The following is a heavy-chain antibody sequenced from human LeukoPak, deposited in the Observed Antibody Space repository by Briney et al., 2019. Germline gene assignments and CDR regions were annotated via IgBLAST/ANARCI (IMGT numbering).Heavy chain of an antibody. CDR2: IYHSGNIYHSGST. CDR1: GYSISSNCY. CDR3: ARNSTWIQPGGYFDY. J-gene: IGHJ4*02. V-gene: IGHV4-38-2*01. Sequence: SETLSPTCAVSGYSISSNCYWGWIWQLPGKGLEWIGSIYHSGNIYHSGSTYYNPSLKSRVTISVDTSKNQFSLTLTSVTAADTAVYYCARNSTWIQPGGYFDYWGQGTLVTVSS. D-gene: IGHD5-18*01.